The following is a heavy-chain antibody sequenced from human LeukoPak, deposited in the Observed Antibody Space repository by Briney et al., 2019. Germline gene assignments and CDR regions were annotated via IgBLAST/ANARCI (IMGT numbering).Heavy chain of an antibody. D-gene: IGHD3-10*01. V-gene: IGHV1-8*01. Sequence: ASVKFSCKASGYTFTSYDINWVRQATGQGLEWMGWMNPNSGNTGYAQKFQGRVTMTRNTSISTAYMELSSLRSEDTAVYYCARTRRITMVRGVYYFDYWGQGTLVTVSS. CDR2: MNPNSGNT. CDR3: ARTRRITMVRGVYYFDY. J-gene: IGHJ4*02. CDR1: GYTFTSYD.